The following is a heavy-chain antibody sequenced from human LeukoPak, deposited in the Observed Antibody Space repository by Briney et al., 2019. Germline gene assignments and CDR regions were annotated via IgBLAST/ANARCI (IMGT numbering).Heavy chain of an antibody. Sequence: PSETLSLTCTVSGGSLTDGDYYWGWVRQPPGTGLQWIATTYKGASLKSRVTISLDTSKNQFFLRLTSVTAADTAVYYCARHKRATFDYWGQGTLVTVSS. V-gene: IGHV4-61*08. CDR3: ARHKRATFDY. CDR2: T. D-gene: IGHD1-1*01. CDR1: GGSLTDGDYY. J-gene: IGHJ4*02.